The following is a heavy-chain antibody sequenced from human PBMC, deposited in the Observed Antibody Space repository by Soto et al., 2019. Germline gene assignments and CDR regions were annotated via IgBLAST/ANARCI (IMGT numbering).Heavy chain of an antibody. CDR3: ATIYSYVHF. J-gene: IGHJ4*02. Sequence: ASVTVSRKSSGYAFTGYYIHWVRQAPGQGLEWMGWINPNSGDTNYAQKFQGRVTMTRDTSFSTAYMELSSLRSDDTAVYYCATIYSYVHFWGQGTLVTVSS. D-gene: IGHD5-18*01. CDR2: INPNSGDT. V-gene: IGHV1-2*02. CDR1: GYAFTGYY.